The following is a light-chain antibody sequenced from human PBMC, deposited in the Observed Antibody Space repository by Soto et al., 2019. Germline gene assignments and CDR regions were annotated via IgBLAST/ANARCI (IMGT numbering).Light chain of an antibody. CDR1: SSDVGGYNY. Sequence: QSALTQPASVSGSPGQSITISCTGTSSDVGGYNYVSWYQQHPDKAPKLMIYDVSNRPSGVSNRFSGSKSGNTASLTISGLRDEDEADYYCSSYTSSSTPHVVFGGGTKVTVL. CDR2: DVS. V-gene: IGLV2-14*01. J-gene: IGLJ2*01. CDR3: SSYTSSSTPHVV.